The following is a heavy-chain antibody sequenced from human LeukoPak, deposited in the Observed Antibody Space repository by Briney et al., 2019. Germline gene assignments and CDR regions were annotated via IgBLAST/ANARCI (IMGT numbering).Heavy chain of an antibody. V-gene: IGHV1-46*01. D-gene: IGHD7-27*01. CDR3: ASRGAGENAFDI. CDR2: INPSGGST. CDR1: GYTFTSYY. Sequence: ASVKVSCKASGYTFTSYYMHWVRQAPGQSLEWIVIINPSGGSTSYAQKFQGRVTMTRDTSTSTVYMELSSLRSEDTAVYYCASRGAGENAFDIWGQGTMVTVSS. J-gene: IGHJ3*02.